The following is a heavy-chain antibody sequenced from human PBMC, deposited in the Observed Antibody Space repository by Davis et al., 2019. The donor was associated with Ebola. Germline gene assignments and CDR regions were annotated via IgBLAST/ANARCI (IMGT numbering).Heavy chain of an antibody. Sequence: AASVKVSCKASGGTFSSYAISWVRQAPGQGLEWMGGIIPIFGTANYAQKFQGRVTITADESTSTAYMELSSLRSEDTAVYYCARDKVAGLLWYFDLWGRGTLVTVSS. J-gene: IGHJ2*01. CDR1: GGTFSSYA. D-gene: IGHD5-12*01. CDR3: ARDKVAGLLWYFDL. CDR2: IIPIFGTA. V-gene: IGHV1-69*13.